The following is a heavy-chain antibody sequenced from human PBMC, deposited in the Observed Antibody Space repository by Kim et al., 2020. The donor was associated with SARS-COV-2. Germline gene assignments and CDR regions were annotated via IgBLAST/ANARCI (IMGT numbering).Heavy chain of an antibody. J-gene: IGHJ3*02. Sequence: GESLKISCKGSGYSFTSYWIGWVRQMPGKGLEWMGIIYPGDSDTRYSPSFQGQVTISADKSISTAYLQWSSLKASDTAMYYCARHPVGYCSSTSCRDALDIWGQGTMVTVSS. CDR2: IYPGDSDT. V-gene: IGHV5-51*01. CDR1: GYSFTSYW. CDR3: ARHPVGYCSSTSCRDALDI. D-gene: IGHD2-2*01.